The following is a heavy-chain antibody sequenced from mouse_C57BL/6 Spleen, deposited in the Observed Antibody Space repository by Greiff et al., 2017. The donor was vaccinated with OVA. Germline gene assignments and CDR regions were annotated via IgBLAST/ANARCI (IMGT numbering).Heavy chain of an antibody. Sequence: VMLVESGPGLVQPSQSLSITCTVSGFSLTSYGVHWVRQSPGKGLEWLGEIWRGGSTDYNAAFMSRLSITKDNSKSQAFFKMNSLQADDTAIYYCAKNGYGSSYDYAMDYWGQGTSVTVSS. CDR1: GFSLTSYG. J-gene: IGHJ4*01. V-gene: IGHV2-5*01. D-gene: IGHD1-1*01. CDR3: AKNGYGSSYDYAMDY. CDR2: IWRGGST.